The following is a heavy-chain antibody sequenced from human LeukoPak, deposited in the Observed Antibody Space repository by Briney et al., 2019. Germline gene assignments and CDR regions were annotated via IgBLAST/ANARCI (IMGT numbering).Heavy chain of an antibody. Sequence: GGSLRLSCAASGFTFSSYAISWVRQAPGKGLEWVSAISGSGGSTYYADSVKGRFTISRDNSKNTLYLQMNSLRAEDTAVYYCAKSVEYGDYPGSFDYWGQGTLVTVSS. CDR1: GFTFSSYA. J-gene: IGHJ4*02. D-gene: IGHD4-17*01. V-gene: IGHV3-23*01. CDR3: AKSVEYGDYPGSFDY. CDR2: ISGSGGST.